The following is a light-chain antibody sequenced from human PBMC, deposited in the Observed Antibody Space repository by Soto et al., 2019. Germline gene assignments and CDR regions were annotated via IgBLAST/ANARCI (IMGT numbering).Light chain of an antibody. V-gene: IGKV3-20*01. Sequence: EIVLTQSPGTLSLSPGERATLSCRASQSVSSSYLACYQQKPGQAPSLLLYGASSRATGIPARFSGSGSGTDFTLTISRLEPEDFAVYYCQQYGSSPGTFGQGTKVEIK. CDR2: GAS. J-gene: IGKJ1*01. CDR1: QSVSSSY. CDR3: QQYGSSPGT.